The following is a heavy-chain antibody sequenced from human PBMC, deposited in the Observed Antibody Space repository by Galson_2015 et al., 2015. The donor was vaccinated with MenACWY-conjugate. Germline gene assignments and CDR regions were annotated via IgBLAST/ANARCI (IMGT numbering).Heavy chain of an antibody. CDR2: VYRGSNT. J-gene: IGHJ4*02. CDR1: GFPFRNYA. V-gene: IGHV3-66*02. Sequence: LRLSCAASGFPFRNYAMNWVRQAPGKGLEWISLVYRGSNTNYADSVKGRFTISRDSSKSTLFLQMNSLKTADTALYYCVGVTGGLYGPFDSCGQGTLGTVSS. D-gene: IGHD2-8*01. CDR3: VGVTGGLYGPFDS.